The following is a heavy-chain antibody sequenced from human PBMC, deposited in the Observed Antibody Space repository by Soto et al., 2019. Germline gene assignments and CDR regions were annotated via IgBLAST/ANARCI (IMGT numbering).Heavy chain of an antibody. CDR3: AVERGCSGGSCYPLYYFDY. CDR1: GYTFTGYY. D-gene: IGHD2-15*01. CDR2: INPNSGGT. V-gene: IGHV1-2*04. Sequence: ASVKVSCKASGYTFTGYYMHWVRQAPGQGLEWMGWINPNSGGTNYAQKFQGWVTMTRDTSISTAYMELSRLRSDDTAVYYCAVERGCSGGSCYPLYYFDYWGQGTLVTVSS. J-gene: IGHJ4*02.